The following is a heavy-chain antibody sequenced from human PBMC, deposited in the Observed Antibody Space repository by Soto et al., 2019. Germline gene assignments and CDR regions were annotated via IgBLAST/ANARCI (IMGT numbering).Heavy chain of an antibody. D-gene: IGHD3-22*01. CDR3: AREGYYDSSGPTVAFDI. CDR2: IIPIFGTA. CDR1: GGTFSSYA. J-gene: IGHJ3*02. V-gene: IGHV1-69*06. Sequence: SVKVSFKSSGGTFSSYAISLVRQAPGQGLEWMGGIIPIFGTANYAQKFQGRVTITADKSTSTAYMELSSLRSEDTAVYYCAREGYYDSSGPTVAFDIWGQGTMVTVSS.